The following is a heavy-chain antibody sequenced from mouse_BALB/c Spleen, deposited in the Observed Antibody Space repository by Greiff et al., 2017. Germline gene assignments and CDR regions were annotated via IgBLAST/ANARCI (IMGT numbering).Heavy chain of an antibody. Sequence: EVQRVESGGGLVKPGGSLKLSCAASGFAFSSYDMSWVRQTPEKRLEWVAYISSGGGSTYYPDTVKGRFTISRDNAKNTLYLQMSSLKSEDTAMYYCARRPGGAGDYYAMDYWGQGTSVTVSS. CDR1: GFAFSSYD. V-gene: IGHV5-12-1*01. CDR2: ISSGGGST. CDR3: ARRPGGAGDYYAMDY. J-gene: IGHJ4*01.